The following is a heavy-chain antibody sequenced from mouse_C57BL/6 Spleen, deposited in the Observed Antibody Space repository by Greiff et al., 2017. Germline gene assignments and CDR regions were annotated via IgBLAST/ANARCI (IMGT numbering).Heavy chain of an antibody. D-gene: IGHD2-3*01. CDR1: GYTFTDYY. Sequence: QVQLKESGAELVRPGASVKLSCKASGYTFTDYYINWVKQRPGQGLEWIARIYPGSGNTYYNEKFKGKATLTAEKSSSTAYMQLSSLTSEDSAVXFCARGGYYVDWYFDVWGTGTTVTVSS. CDR2: IYPGSGNT. J-gene: IGHJ1*03. CDR3: ARGGYYVDWYFDV. V-gene: IGHV1-76*01.